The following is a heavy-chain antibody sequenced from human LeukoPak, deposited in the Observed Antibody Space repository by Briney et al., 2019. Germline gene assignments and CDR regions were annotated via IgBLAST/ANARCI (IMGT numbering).Heavy chain of an antibody. CDR3: ARLQDDFWSGYYGWGFDY. D-gene: IGHD3-3*01. V-gene: IGHV1-2*02. Sequence: ASVKVSCKASGYTFIGYYMHWVRQAPGQGLEWMGWINPNSGGTNYAQKFQGRVTMTRDTSISTAYMELSRLRSDDTAVYYCARLQDDFWSGYYGWGFDYWGQGTLVTVSS. J-gene: IGHJ4*02. CDR2: INPNSGGT. CDR1: GYTFIGYY.